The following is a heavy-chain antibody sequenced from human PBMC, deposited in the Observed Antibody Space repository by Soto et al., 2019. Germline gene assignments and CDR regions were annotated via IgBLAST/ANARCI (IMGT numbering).Heavy chain of an antibody. CDR2: IYPDDSDT. CDR1: GFRFTSYW. CDR3: ANTRLYCTNGVCRTYYYYYMDV. V-gene: IGHV5-51*01. J-gene: IGHJ6*03. Sequence: GESLKISCKGSGFRFTSYWIAWVRQMPGKGLEWMGIIYPDDSDTRYSPSFQGQVTISADKSISTAFLQWGSLKASDTAMYYCANTRLYCTNGVCRTYYYYYMDVWGKGTTVTVSS. D-gene: IGHD2-8*01.